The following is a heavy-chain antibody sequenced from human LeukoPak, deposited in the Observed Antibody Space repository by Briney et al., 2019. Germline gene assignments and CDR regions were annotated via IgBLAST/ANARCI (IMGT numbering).Heavy chain of an antibody. CDR2: IKQDGSEK. Sequence: GGSLRLSCAASGFTVSSNYMSWVRQAPGKGLEWVANIKQDGSEKYYVDSVKGRFTISRDNAKNSLYLQMNSLRAEDTAVYYCARVYTAMDYWGQGTLVTVSS. D-gene: IGHD5-18*01. CDR3: ARVYTAMDY. J-gene: IGHJ4*02. CDR1: GFTVSSNY. V-gene: IGHV3-7*01.